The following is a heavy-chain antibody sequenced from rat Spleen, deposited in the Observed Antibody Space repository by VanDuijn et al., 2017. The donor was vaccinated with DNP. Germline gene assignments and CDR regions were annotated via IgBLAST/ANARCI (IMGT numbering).Heavy chain of an antibody. J-gene: IGHJ2*01. Sequence: EVQLQESGSGLVKPSQSLSLTCSVTGYSITSNYWGWIRKFPGNKMEYIGHISYSVCTNYNPSLRSRISITRDISNNHFFLHLNSVTTEDTATYYCARWTRYFDYWGQGVMVTVSS. V-gene: IGHV3-1*01. CDR2: ISYSVCT. CDR3: ARWTRYFDY. D-gene: IGHD1-7*01. CDR1: GYSITSNY.